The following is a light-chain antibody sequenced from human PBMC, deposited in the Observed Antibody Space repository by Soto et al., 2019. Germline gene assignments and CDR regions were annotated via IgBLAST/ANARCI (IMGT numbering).Light chain of an antibody. CDR1: QDISNY. V-gene: IGKV1-33*01. CDR2: DAS. Sequence: DIQMTQSPSSLSASVGDRVTITCQASQDISNYLNWYQQKPGKAPKLLIYDASNLETGVPSRFSGSGSGTDFTFTMSCLQPEDIATYYCQQYDNLGLTFGGGTKVEIK. CDR3: QQYDNLGLT. J-gene: IGKJ4*01.